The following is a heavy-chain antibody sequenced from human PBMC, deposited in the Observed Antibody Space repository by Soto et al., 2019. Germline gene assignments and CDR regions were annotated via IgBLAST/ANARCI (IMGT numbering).Heavy chain of an antibody. CDR3: TTRLQGFEY. CDR2: IKSETDGGTT. V-gene: IGHV3-15*07. D-gene: IGHD4-4*01. J-gene: IGHJ4*01. Sequence: PGGSLRLSCAASGFTFKNAWMNWVRQAPEKGLEWVGRIKSETDGGTTDYAAPVKGRFTISRDDSKNTLYLQMNSLKTEDTAVYYCTTRLQGFEYWGQGTLVTSPQ. CDR1: GFTFKNAW.